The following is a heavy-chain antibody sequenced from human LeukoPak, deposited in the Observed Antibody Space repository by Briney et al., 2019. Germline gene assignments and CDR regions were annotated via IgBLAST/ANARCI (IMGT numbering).Heavy chain of an antibody. D-gene: IGHD3-3*01. CDR3: AKDIHYDFWTRPGGAFDI. CDR2: IKQDGSEK. V-gene: IGHV3-7*03. J-gene: IGHJ3*02. CDR1: GFTFSSYG. Sequence: GGSLRLSCAASGFTFSSYGMTWVRQAPGKGLEWVANIKQDGSEKYYVDSVKGRFTISRDNAKNSLYLQMNSLRAEDMALYYCAKDIHYDFWTRPGGAFDIWGQGTMVTVSS.